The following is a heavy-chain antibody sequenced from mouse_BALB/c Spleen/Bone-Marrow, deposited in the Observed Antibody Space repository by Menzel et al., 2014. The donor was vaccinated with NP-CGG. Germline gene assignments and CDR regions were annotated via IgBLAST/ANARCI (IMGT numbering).Heavy chain of an antibody. CDR3: ARGPY. Sequence: VQLQQSGAELVRPGALVKLSCKASGFNIKDYYMHWVKQRPEQGLEWIGWIDPENGNTIYDPKFQGKASITADTSSNTASLQLSSLTSEDTAVYYCARGPYWGQGATLTVSS. V-gene: IGHV14-1*02. CDR1: GFNIKDYY. CDR2: IDPENGNT. J-gene: IGHJ2*01.